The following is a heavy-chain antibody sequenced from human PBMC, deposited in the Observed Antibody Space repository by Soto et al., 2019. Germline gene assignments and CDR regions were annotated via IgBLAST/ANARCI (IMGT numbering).Heavy chain of an antibody. Sequence: EVQMVESGGGLVQPGGSLRLSCAASGFTFSSYWMHWVRQAPGKGLVWVSRINSDGSSTNYADSVKGRFTISRDNAKNTLYLQMNSLRAEDTAVYYCARGGSLNWYFDLWGRGTLLTVSS. J-gene: IGHJ2*01. D-gene: IGHD1-26*01. CDR1: GFTFSSYW. V-gene: IGHV3-74*01. CDR2: INSDGSST. CDR3: ARGGSLNWYFDL.